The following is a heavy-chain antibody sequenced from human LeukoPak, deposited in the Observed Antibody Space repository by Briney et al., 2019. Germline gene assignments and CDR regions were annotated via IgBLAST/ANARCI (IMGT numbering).Heavy chain of an antibody. J-gene: IGHJ6*02. Sequence: ASVKVSRKASGYTFPNNFIYWVRKPPGQGLEWVGWINPNSGATSYAQKFQGRITMTRDTSISTAYMELSRLGSDDTAVYYCPRSRGSGSYSTYYGMDVWGQGTTVTVSS. CDR2: INPNSGAT. V-gene: IGHV1-2*02. D-gene: IGHD3-10*01. CDR3: PRSRGSGSYSTYYGMDV. CDR1: GYTFPNNF.